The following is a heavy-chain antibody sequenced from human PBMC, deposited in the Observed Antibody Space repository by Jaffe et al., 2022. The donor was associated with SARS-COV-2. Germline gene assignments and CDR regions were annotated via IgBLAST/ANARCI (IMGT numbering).Heavy chain of an antibody. CDR3: ARTPGNHWVLDY. CDR1: GFIFSNYW. CDR2: IKGDGSEK. J-gene: IGHJ4*02. V-gene: IGHV3-7*01. Sequence: DVQLVESGGGLVQPGGSLRLSCAASGFIFSNYWMDWVRQAPGKGLEWVAKIKGDGSEKYYVDSVKGRFTISRDNAKSSLSLQMNSLRAEDTAVYYCARTPGNHWVLDYWGQGNLVTVSS. D-gene: IGHD7-27*01.